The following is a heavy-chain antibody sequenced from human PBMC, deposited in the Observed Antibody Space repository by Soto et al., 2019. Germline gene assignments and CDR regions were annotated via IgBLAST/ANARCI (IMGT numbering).Heavy chain of an antibody. CDR2: IYYSGST. D-gene: IGHD6-6*01. CDR3: ARALFFSSSSGYYFDY. J-gene: IGHJ4*02. Sequence: SETLSLTCTVSVGSISSHYWSWIRQPPGKGLEWIGYIYYSGSTNYNPSLKSRVTISVDTSKNQFSLKLSSVTAADTAVYYCARALFFSSSSGYYFDYWGQGTQVTVSS. CDR1: VGSISSHY. V-gene: IGHV4-59*11.